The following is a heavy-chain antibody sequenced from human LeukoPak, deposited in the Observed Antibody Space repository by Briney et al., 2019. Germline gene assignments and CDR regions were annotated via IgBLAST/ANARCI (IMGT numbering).Heavy chain of an antibody. V-gene: IGHV3-21*01. Sequence: GGSLRLSCAASGFTFSSFTMNWVRQAPGKGLEWVSSISSSDSYIYYADSVKGRFTISRDNAKNSLYLQMNSLRAEDTAVYYCARDFPVATIGMIDYWGQGTLVTVSS. CDR3: ARDFPVATIGMIDY. D-gene: IGHD5-12*01. J-gene: IGHJ4*02. CDR2: ISSSDSYI. CDR1: GFTFSSFT.